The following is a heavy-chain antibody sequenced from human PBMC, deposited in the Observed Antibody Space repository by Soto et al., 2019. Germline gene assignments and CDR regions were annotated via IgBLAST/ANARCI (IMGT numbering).Heavy chain of an antibody. V-gene: IGHV1-18*04. J-gene: IGHJ5*02. CDR2: ISAYNGNT. Sequence: QVQLVQSGAEVKKPGASVKVSCKASGYTFTSYGISWVRQAPGQGLEWMGWISAYNGNTNYAQKLRGRVTMTTDTSTSTAYMELRSLRSDDTAVYYCARTKFRGGGSPALGWFDPWGQGTLVTVSS. CDR1: GYTFTSYG. D-gene: IGHD2-15*01. CDR3: ARTKFRGGGSPALGWFDP.